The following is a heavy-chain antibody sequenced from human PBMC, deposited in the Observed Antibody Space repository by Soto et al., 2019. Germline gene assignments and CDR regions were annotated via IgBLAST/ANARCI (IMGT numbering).Heavy chain of an antibody. V-gene: IGHV1-24*01. Sequence: ASVKVSCKVSGYTLRELSMHWVRQTPGKGLEWMGGFDPEDHETFYPQEFQGRVAMTENTSTETVHMELRSLRPEGTAIYYCASKGRDHDVLSGSSYYFDYGGQGTLVTVSP. CDR2: FDPEDHET. CDR3: ASKGRDHDVLSGSSYYFDY. J-gene: IGHJ4*02. CDR1: GYTLRELS. D-gene: IGHD3-3*01.